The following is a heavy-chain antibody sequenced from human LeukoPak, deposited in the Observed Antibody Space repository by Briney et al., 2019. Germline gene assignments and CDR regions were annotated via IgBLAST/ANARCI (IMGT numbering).Heavy chain of an antibody. J-gene: IGHJ4*02. CDR2: ISGSGGST. V-gene: IGHV3-23*01. CDR1: GFTFSSYA. CDR3: ANLHSGSYPMSNY. Sequence: GGPLRLSCAASGFTFSSYAMSWVRQAPGKGLEWVSAISGSGGSTYYADSVKGRFTISRDNSKNTLYLQMNSLRAEDTAVYYCANLHSGSYPMSNYWGQGALVTVSS. D-gene: IGHD3-10*01.